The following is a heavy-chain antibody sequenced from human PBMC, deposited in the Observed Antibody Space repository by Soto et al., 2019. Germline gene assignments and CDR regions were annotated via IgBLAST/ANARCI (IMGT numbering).Heavy chain of an antibody. V-gene: IGHV5-10-1*01. CDR2: IDPSDSYT. D-gene: IGHD1-26*01. CDR1: GYSFTSYW. J-gene: IGHJ6*04. CDR3: ARHVRSGSYGYYYYGMDV. Sequence: RGESLKISCKGSGYSFTSYWISCVRQMPGKGLEWIGRIDPSDSYTNYSPSFQGHVTISADKSISTAYLQWSSLKASDTAMYYCARHVRSGSYGYYYYGMDVWGEGTTVTVSP.